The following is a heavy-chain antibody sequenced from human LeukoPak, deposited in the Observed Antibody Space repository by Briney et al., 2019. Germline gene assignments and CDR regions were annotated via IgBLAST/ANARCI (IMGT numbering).Heavy chain of an antibody. Sequence: GGSLRLSCAASGFTFRNYAIHWVRQAPGKGLEWVAVDGNNNYYTDSVKGRFTISRDNSKNTPYLQMNSLRAEDTAVYYCARESYDKGDYWGQGTLVTVSS. D-gene: IGHD3-22*01. V-gene: IGHV3-30*14. CDR1: GFTFRNYA. J-gene: IGHJ4*02. CDR2: DGNNN. CDR3: ARESYDKGDY.